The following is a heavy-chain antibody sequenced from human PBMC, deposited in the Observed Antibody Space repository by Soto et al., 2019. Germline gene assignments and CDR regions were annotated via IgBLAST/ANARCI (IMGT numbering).Heavy chain of an antibody. V-gene: IGHV4-34*01. Sequence: QVHLQQWAAGCLRLRETRSLPAAVLGGCFMVTSWNGSAQPPGKGLEGIGEINHNTNTIYNPSLTSRVTISVDTSKNHFSLKLTSVIAADTAVYYCARGVRLFRGSFDPWGQGTLVTVSS. CDR2: INHNTNT. CDR1: GGCFMVTS. CDR3: ARGVRLFRGSFDP. D-gene: IGHD2-15*01. J-gene: IGHJ5*02.